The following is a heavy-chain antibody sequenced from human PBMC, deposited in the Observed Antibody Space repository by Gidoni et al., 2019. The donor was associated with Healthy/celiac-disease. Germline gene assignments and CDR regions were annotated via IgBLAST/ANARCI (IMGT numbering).Heavy chain of an antibody. Sequence: EVQLLESGGGLVQPGGSLRLSCAASGFTFSSYAMSWVRQAPGKGLEWVSAISGSGGSTYYADAVKGRFTISRDNSKNTLYLQMNSLRAEDTAVYYCAKALYGSDPNYYYYGMDVWGQGTTVTVSS. CDR1: GFTFSSYA. CDR3: AKALYGSDPNYYYYGMDV. CDR2: ISGSGGST. J-gene: IGHJ6*02. D-gene: IGHD3-10*01. V-gene: IGHV3-23*01.